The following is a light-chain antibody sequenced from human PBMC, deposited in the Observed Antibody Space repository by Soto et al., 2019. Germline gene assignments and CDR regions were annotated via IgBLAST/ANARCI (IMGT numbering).Light chain of an antibody. CDR3: CSFAGTSYV. Sequence: QSVLTQPASVSGSPGQPITFACTGTSSDVGTYNLVSWYQQHPGKAPKLMIYESDKRPSGVSNRFSGSKSGNTASLTISGLQSEDEADYYCCSFAGTSYVFATGTKVTGL. CDR2: ESD. CDR1: SSDVGTYNL. J-gene: IGLJ1*01. V-gene: IGLV2-23*01.